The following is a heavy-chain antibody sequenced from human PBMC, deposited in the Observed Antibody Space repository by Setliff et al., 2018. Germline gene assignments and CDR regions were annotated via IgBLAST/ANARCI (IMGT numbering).Heavy chain of an antibody. CDR3: ARESYDSSGYIYYFDY. V-gene: IGHV5-51*01. D-gene: IGHD3-22*01. J-gene: IGHJ4*02. CDR1: GYSFTSYW. CDR2: IYPGDSDT. Sequence: GESLKTSCKRSGYSFTSYWIGWVRQMPGKGLEWMGIIYPGDSDTRYSPSFQGQITISADKSISTAYLQWSSLKASDTAMYYCARESYDSSGYIYYFDYWGQGTLVTVSS.